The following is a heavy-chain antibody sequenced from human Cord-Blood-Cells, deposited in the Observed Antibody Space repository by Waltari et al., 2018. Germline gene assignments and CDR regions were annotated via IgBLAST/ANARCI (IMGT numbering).Heavy chain of an antibody. D-gene: IGHD1-26*01. V-gene: IGHV3-7*01. CDR1: GFTFSSYW. J-gene: IGHJ4*02. CDR3: ARGWGGVDY. CDR2: KKQDGSEK. Sequence: PASGFTFSSYWMSWVRQAPGKGLEWVANKKQDGSEKYYGDFGKGLFTIPRDNAKNSLYLQMNSLRAEDTAVYYCARGWGGVDYWGQGTLVTVSS.